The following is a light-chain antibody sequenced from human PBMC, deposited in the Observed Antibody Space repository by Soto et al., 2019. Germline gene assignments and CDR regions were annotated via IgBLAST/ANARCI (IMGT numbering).Light chain of an antibody. CDR2: GPA. V-gene: IGKV3-15*01. J-gene: IGKJ1*01. CDR1: QSGVSSN. Sequence: EILLTQSPGTLSLSPGERATLSCRASQSGVSSNLAWYQQNPGPAPRLLSYGPATRATGIPARFSGSGSGTEFTLTISRLQSEDFAVYLGKPYNNWPRTFGEGTKV. CDR3: KPYNNWPRT.